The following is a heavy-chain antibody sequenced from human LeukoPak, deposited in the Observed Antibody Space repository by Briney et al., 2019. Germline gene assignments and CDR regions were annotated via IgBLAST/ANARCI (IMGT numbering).Heavy chain of an antibody. J-gene: IGHJ4*02. D-gene: IGHD3-9*01. CDR2: IYHSGNT. Sequence: PSETLSLTCTVSGYSISSGYYWGWIRQPPGKGLEWIGSIYHSGNTYYNPSLKSRVTISVDRSKNQFSLKLSSVTAADTAVYYCAREGGDILTGYAYWGQGTLVTVSS. CDR1: GYSISSGYY. CDR3: AREGGDILTGYAY. V-gene: IGHV4-38-2*02.